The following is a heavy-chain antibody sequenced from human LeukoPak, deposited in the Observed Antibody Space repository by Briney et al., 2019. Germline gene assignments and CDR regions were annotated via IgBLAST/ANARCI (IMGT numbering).Heavy chain of an antibody. CDR2: IYYSGTT. Sequence: PSETLSLTCTVSGGSISSSPYYWGWIRQPPGKGLEWIGSIYYSGTTHYNPSLESRVTISVDTSKNQFSLKLSSVTAADTAVYYCARGRVTSYYDNSGFYPRDYWGQGTLVTVSS. CDR3: ARGRVTSYYDNSGFYPRDY. J-gene: IGHJ4*02. D-gene: IGHD3-22*01. V-gene: IGHV4-39*07. CDR1: GGSISSSPYY.